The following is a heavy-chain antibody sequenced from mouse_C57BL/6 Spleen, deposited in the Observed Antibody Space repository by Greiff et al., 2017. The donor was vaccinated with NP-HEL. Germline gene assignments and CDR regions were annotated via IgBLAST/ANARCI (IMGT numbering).Heavy chain of an antibody. Sequence: VQLQQSGAELVKPGASVKLSCKASGYTFTSYWMHWVKQRPGRGLEWIGRIDPNSGGTKYNEKFKSKATLTVDKPSSTAYMQLSSLTSEDSAVDYCARGGYYGSSFYAMDYWGQGTSVTVSS. V-gene: IGHV1-72*01. CDR3: ARGGYYGSSFYAMDY. D-gene: IGHD1-1*01. J-gene: IGHJ4*01. CDR2: IDPNSGGT. CDR1: GYTFTSYW.